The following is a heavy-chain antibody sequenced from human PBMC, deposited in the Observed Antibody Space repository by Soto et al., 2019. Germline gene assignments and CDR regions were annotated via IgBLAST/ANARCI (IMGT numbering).Heavy chain of an antibody. J-gene: IGHJ4*02. CDR2: ISYDGSNK. CDR1: GFTFSSYA. CDR3: ARDLLSGYSSGFYY. V-gene: IGHV3-30-3*01. D-gene: IGHD6-19*01. Sequence: PEGSLRLSCAASGFTFSSYAMHWVRQAPGKGLEWVAVISYDGSNKYYADSVKGRFTISRDNSKNTLYLQMNSLSAEDTAVYYCARDLLSGYSSGFYYWGKGTLVTVSS.